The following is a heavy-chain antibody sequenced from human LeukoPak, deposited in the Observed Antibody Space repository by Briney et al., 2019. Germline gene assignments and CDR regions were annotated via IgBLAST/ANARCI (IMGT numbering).Heavy chain of an antibody. CDR3: ARDMTTEYSSSFYAFDV. CDR1: GFTFSTYG. CDR2: ISSNTRDI. J-gene: IGHJ3*01. Sequence: PGGSLRLPCAASGFTFSTYGMNLVRQAPGKGLEWVSSISSNTRDIYYADSVRGRFTISRDNAKNSLYLQMSSLRAEDTAVYYCARDMTTEYSSSFYAFDVWGQGTMVTVSS. V-gene: IGHV3-21*01. D-gene: IGHD6-6*01.